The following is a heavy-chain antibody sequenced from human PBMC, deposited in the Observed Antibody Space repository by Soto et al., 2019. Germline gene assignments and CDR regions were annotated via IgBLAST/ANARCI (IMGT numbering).Heavy chain of an antibody. CDR3: ARVGITMVRGVIIDYYYYGMDV. D-gene: IGHD3-10*01. V-gene: IGHV3-74*01. CDR2: INNDGSST. Sequence: GGSLSLSCAASGFTFSSYCMHWVRQPPGKGLEWVSRINNDGSSTNYADSVKGRFTISRDNAKNTLYLQMNSLRAEDTAVYYCARVGITMVRGVIIDYYYYGMDVWGQGTTVTVSS. CDR1: GFTFSSYC. J-gene: IGHJ6*02.